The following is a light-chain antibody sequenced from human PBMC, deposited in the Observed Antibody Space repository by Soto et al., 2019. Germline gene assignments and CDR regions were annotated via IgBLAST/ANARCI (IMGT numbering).Light chain of an antibody. CDR1: QSVSSN. CDR2: GAS. J-gene: IGKJ1*01. V-gene: IGKV3-15*01. CDR3: QQGYSRPRT. Sequence: EIVMTQSPATLSVSPGERATLSCMASQSVSSNLAWYQQKPGQAPRLLIYGASTRATGIPARFSGSGSGTEFTLTISSLQSEDFATYFCQQGYSRPRTFGQGTKVDIK.